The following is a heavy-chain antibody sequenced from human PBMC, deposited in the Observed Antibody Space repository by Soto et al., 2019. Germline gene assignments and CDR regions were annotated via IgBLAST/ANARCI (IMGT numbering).Heavy chain of an antibody. V-gene: IGHV1-69*13. CDR2: IIPIFGTA. D-gene: IGHD3-16*02. Sequence: GASVKVSCKASGGTFSSYAISWVRQAPGQGLEWMGGIIPIFGTANYAQKFQGRVTITADESTSTAYMELSSLRSEDTAVYYCARGARLGELSLYFDYWGQGTLVTV. J-gene: IGHJ4*02. CDR3: ARGARLGELSLYFDY. CDR1: GGTFSSYA.